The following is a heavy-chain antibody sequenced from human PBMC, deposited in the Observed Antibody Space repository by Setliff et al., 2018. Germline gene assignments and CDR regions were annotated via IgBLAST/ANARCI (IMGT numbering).Heavy chain of an antibody. CDR1: GESFSGHY. Sequence: SETLSLTWAVYGESFSGHYWSWIRQPPGKGLEWIGEINHSGSTNYNPSLKSRVTISVDTSKNQFSLKLSSVAAADTAVYYCARGFDVCGGGACYTDGPYYFDYWGLGTLVTVSS. D-gene: IGHD2-21*02. V-gene: IGHV4-34*01. CDR2: INHSGST. CDR3: ARGFDVCGGGACYTDGPYYFDY. J-gene: IGHJ4*02.